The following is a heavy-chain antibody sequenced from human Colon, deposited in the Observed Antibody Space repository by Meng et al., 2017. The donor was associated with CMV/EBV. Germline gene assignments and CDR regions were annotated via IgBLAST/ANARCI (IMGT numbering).Heavy chain of an antibody. CDR2: ISGGGANT. Sequence: GGSLRLSCAGSGFPFSTYAMSWVRQAPGKGLEWVSGISGGGANTYYADSVKGRFTISRDNSKNTVYLQMSGLRDDDTAMYYCANSHVSRFLGWLWHDWGQGTLVTVSS. J-gene: IGHJ4*02. CDR1: GFPFSTYA. CDR3: ANSHVSRFLGWLWHD. D-gene: IGHD3-3*01. V-gene: IGHV3-23*01.